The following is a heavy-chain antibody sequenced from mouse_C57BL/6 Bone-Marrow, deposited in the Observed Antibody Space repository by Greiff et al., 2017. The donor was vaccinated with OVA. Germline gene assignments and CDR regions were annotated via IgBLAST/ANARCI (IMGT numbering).Heavy chain of an antibody. Sequence: DVKLVESGGGLVKPGGSLKLSCAASGFTFSSYAMSWVRQTPEKRLEWVATISDGGSYTYYPDNVKGRFTISRDNAKNNLYLQMSHLKSEDTAMYYCARGIWVATWNYYAMDYWGQGTSVTVSS. CDR1: GFTFSSYA. CDR3: ARGIWVATWNYYAMDY. D-gene: IGHD1-1*02. CDR2: ISDGGSYT. V-gene: IGHV5-4*03. J-gene: IGHJ4*01.